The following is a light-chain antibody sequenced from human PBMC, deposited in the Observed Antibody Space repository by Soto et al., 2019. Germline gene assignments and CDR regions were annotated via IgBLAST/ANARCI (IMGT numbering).Light chain of an antibody. CDR2: EVS. Sequence: EVVLTQSPLSLPVTVGQPATVSCRSSQSLLFSNGITYLTWFHQRPGQPPRRLISEVSTRESGVRDRFSGSGSGTDFSLRINRVEAEDVGLFYCVQGTHWPLTFGGGTRVEIK. V-gene: IGKV2-30*01. CDR1: QSLLFSNGITY. CDR3: VQGTHWPLT. J-gene: IGKJ4*01.